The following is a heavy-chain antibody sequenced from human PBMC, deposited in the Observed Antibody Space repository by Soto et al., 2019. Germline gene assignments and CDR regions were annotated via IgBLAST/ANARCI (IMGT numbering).Heavy chain of an antibody. CDR2: IWYDGSNK. J-gene: IGHJ4*02. Sequence: QVQLVESGGGVVQPGRSLRLSCAASGFTFSSYGMHWVRQAPGKGLEWVAVIWYDGSNKYYADSVKGRFTISRDNSKNTLYLQRNSLRAEDTAVYYCASEILYGSGSYFTRPHFDYWGQGTLVTVSS. V-gene: IGHV3-33*01. CDR3: ASEILYGSGSYFTRPHFDY. D-gene: IGHD3-10*01. CDR1: GFTFSSYG.